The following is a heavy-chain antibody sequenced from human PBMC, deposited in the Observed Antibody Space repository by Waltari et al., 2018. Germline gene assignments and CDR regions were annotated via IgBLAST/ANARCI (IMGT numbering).Heavy chain of an antibody. CDR3: ARGYCSNTSCYNLYYYYYMDV. CDR1: GYSFTSHY. D-gene: IGHD2-2*02. CDR2: INPSTGST. V-gene: IGHV1-46*03. J-gene: IGHJ6*03. Sequence: QVQLVQSGAEVKKPGASVKVSCKASGYSFTSHYMHWVRQAPGQGLEWMGIINPSTGSTMYAQKFQGRVTMTRDTSTTTVYMELSSLRYEDTALYYCARGYCSNTSCYNLYYYYYMDVWGKGTTVTVSS.